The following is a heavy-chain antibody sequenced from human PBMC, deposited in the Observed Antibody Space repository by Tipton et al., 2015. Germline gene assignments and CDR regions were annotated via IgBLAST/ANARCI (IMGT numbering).Heavy chain of an antibody. V-gene: IGHV3-7*03. CDR2: IKQDGSEK. D-gene: IGHD3-10*01. CDR1: GFTFSNYW. CDR3: VRWDRGAADH. J-gene: IGHJ4*02. Sequence: SLRLSCVASGFTFSNYWMTWVRQAPGKGLEWVANIKQDGSEKYYVDSVKGRFTISRDNAKNSLYLQMNSLKVEDTAVYYCVRWDRGAADHWGQGTLVTVSS.